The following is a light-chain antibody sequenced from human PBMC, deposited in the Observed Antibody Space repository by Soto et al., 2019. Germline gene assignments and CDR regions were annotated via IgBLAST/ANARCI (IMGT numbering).Light chain of an antibody. CDR1: QSVSSNH. CDR3: QQYGTSPTWT. Sequence: ESVLTQSPGTLSLSPGERATLSCRASQSVSSNHLAWYQQKPGQAPRLLIYGASTRATDIPDRFSGSGSGTDFTLTISRLEPEDSAVYYCQQYGTSPTWTFGQGTKVDIK. J-gene: IGKJ1*01. V-gene: IGKV3-20*01. CDR2: GAS.